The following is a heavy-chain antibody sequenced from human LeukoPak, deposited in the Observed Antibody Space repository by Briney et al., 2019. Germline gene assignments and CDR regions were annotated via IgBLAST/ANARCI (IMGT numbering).Heavy chain of an antibody. V-gene: IGHV4-39*01. CDR2: IYYSGST. CDR3: ARGTIVVVSYYYYMDV. D-gene: IGHD2-2*01. CDR1: GGSISSSSYY. J-gene: IGHJ6*03. Sequence: SETLSLTCTVSGGSISSSSYYWGWIRQPPGKGLEWIGSIYYSGSTYYNPSLKSRVTISVDTSKNQFSLKLSSVTAADTAVYYCARGTIVVVSYYYYMDVWGKGTTVTVSS.